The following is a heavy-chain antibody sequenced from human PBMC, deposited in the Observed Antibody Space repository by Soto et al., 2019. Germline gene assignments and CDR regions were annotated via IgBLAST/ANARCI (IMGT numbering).Heavy chain of an antibody. D-gene: IGHD6-6*01. CDR3: ARWGIAAHNSEYFDY. CDR1: GGSISSYY. V-gene: IGHV4-59*01. J-gene: IGHJ4*02. CDR2: IYYSGST. Sequence: SETLSLTCTVSGGSISSYYWSWIRQPPGKGLEWIGYIYYSGSTNYNPSIKSQVTISVDTSKNQFSLKLSSVTAADTAVYYCARWGIAAHNSEYFDYWGQGTLVTVSS.